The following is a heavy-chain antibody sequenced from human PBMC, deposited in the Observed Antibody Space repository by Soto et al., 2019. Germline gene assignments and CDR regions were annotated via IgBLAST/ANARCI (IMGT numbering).Heavy chain of an antibody. CDR2: VSHDGSGT. CDR3: KSDLDYLLDDW. CDR1: GFTFSNYV. Sequence: GGSLRLSCANPGFTFSNYVMHWVRQAPGNGLVWVSRVSHDGSGTTYGDSVRGRFTISRDNSKYTLFLQMNSLRVEDTAVYYCKSDLDYLLDDWWGQGTLVTVSS. V-gene: IGHV3-74*01. J-gene: IGHJ4*02. D-gene: IGHD3-3*01.